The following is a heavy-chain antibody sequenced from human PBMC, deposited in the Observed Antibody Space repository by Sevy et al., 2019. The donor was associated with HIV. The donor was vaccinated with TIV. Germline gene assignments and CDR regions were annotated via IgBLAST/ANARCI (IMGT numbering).Heavy chain of an antibody. D-gene: IGHD3-22*01. CDR1: GFTFSSYW. V-gene: IGHV3-7*01. CDR2: IKQDGSEK. J-gene: IGHJ4*02. CDR3: ARLWDSSGYYSKYFDY. Sequence: GGSLRLSCAASGFTFSSYWMSWVRQAPGKGLEWVANIKQDGSEKYYVDSVKGRFTISRDNAKNSLYLQMNSLRAEDTAVYYCARLWDSSGYYSKYFDYWGQGTLVTVSS.